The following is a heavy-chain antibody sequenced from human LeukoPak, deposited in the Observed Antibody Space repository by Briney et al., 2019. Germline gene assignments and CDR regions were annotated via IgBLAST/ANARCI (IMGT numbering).Heavy chain of an antibody. CDR1: GYTFTDFG. CDR2: ISAYNGNT. V-gene: IGHV1-18*01. CDR3: ARESACGTTNCLAPADWLDP. J-gene: IGHJ5*02. Sequence: VASVKVSCKASGYTFTDFGISWVRQAPGQGLEWMGWISAYNGNTNYAQKLQGRVTMTTDTSTSTAYMELRSLRSDDTAVYYCARESACGTTNCLAPADWLDPWGQGTLVIVSS. D-gene: IGHD2-2*01.